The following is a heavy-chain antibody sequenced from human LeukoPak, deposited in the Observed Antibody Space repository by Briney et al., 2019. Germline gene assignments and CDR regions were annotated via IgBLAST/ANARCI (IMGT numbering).Heavy chain of an antibody. Sequence: ASVKVSCKTFGYSFANYGISWVRQAPGQGLEWMAWISPYNGDGIAAQRFQGRLSMTTDPSTSTAYMELRSLRSDDTAVYYCARDLVRPSCATDRWYTLAFWGQGTQITVSS. D-gene: IGHD6-13*01. CDR1: GYSFANYG. CDR3: ARDLVRPSCATDRWYTLAF. J-gene: IGHJ4*02. CDR2: ISPYNGDG. V-gene: IGHV1-18*01.